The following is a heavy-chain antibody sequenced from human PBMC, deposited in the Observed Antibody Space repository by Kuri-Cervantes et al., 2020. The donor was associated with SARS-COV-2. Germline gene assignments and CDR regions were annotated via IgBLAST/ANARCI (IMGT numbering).Heavy chain of an antibody. V-gene: IGHV4-39*07. CDR3: ARDRLATIEGYYYGIGI. D-gene: IGHD5-12*01. Sequence: SETLSLTCTVSDGSISSSSYYWGWIRQPPGKGLEWIGSIYYSGSTYYNPPLKSRVTISVDTSKNQFSLKLSSVTAADTAVYYCARDRLATIEGYYYGIGIWGRGTTVTVSS. CDR2: IYYSGST. CDR1: DGSISSSSYY. J-gene: IGHJ6*02.